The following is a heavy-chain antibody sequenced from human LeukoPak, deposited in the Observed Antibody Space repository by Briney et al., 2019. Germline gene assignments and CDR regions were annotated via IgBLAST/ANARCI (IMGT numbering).Heavy chain of an antibody. J-gene: IGHJ4*02. CDR3: ARPSPVTTSFDY. Sequence: SGPTLVNATQALTRACALFGFSFSTSGVGVGWIRQPPGKALEWLALIYWNDDKRYSPSLKSRLTITKDTSKNQVVLTMTNMDPVDTATYYCARPSPVTTSFDYWGQGTLVTVSS. V-gene: IGHV2-5*01. CDR1: GFSFSTSGVG. D-gene: IGHD4-17*01. CDR2: IYWNDDK.